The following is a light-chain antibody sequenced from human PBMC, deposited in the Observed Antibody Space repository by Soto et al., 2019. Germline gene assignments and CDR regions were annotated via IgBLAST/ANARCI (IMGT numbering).Light chain of an antibody. Sequence: EVVVTQSPATLSVSPGERATLSCRASQSVSTKLAWYQQKPGQATRLLIYDASTRATGIPVRFSRSGSGTEFTLTISSLQSEDFAVYYCQHYNNWPLLTFGGGTKVEIK. CDR1: QSVSTK. V-gene: IGKV3-15*01. CDR2: DAS. J-gene: IGKJ4*01. CDR3: QHYNNWPLLT.